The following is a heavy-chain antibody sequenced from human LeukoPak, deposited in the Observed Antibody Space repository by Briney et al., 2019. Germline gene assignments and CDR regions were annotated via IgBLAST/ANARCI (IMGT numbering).Heavy chain of an antibody. CDR1: GFTFSHFW. D-gene: IGHD3-10*02. J-gene: IGHJ6*04. CDR2: INQDGSAK. CDR3: AELGITMIGGV. Sequence: PGGSLRLSCAASGFTFSHFWMSWVRQAPGKGLEWVANINQDGSAKYYVDSVKGRFTISRDSAKNSLYLQMNSLRAEDTAVYYCAELGITMIGGVWGKGTTVTISS. V-gene: IGHV3-7*01.